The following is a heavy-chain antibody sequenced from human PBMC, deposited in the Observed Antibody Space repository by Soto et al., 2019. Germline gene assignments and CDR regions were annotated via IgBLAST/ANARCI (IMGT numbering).Heavy chain of an antibody. D-gene: IGHD3-22*01. V-gene: IGHV1-2*02. CDR1: GYTFTAHC. Sequence: GASVKVSCKTSGYTFTAHCIHWVRQAPGQGLEWMGWINPNSGGTTYAQKFHARVTMTRDTSISTAYMELSGLTSDDTAVYYCAGEHDLTMNYGLDVWGQGTTVTVYS. J-gene: IGHJ6*02. CDR2: INPNSGGT. CDR3: AGEHDLTMNYGLDV.